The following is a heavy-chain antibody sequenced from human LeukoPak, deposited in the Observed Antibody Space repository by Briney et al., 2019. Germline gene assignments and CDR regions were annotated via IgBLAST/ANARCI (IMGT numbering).Heavy chain of an antibody. CDR2: ISWDGGST. D-gene: IGHD3-10*02. CDR3: AELGITMIGGV. V-gene: IGHV3-43D*03. Sequence: GGSLRLSCAASGFTFDDFAMHWVRQAPGKGLEWVSLISWDGGSTYYADSVKGRFTISRDNAKNSLYLQMNSLRAEDTAVYYCAELGITMIGGVWGKGTTVTISS. CDR1: GFTFDDFA. J-gene: IGHJ6*04.